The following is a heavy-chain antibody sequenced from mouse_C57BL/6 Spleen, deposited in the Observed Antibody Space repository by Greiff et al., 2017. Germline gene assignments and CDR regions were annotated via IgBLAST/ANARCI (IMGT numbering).Heavy chain of an antibody. CDR1: GYTFNSYW. Sequence: QVQLQQPGAELVMPGASVKLSCKASGYTFNSYWMHWVKQRPGQGLEWIGEIDPSDSYTNYNPKFKGKSTLTVDKSSSPAYMQLSSLTSEDSAVYYCARYLYDGFYFDYWGQGTTLTVSS. V-gene: IGHV1-69*01. CDR2: IDPSDSYT. CDR3: ARYLYDGFYFDY. J-gene: IGHJ2*01. D-gene: IGHD2-3*01.